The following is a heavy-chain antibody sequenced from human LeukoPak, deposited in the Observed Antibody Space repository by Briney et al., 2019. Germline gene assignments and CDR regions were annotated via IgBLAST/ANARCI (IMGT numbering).Heavy chain of an antibody. CDR3: TRDGRITGYDDAFDI. Sequence: PGGSLRLSCAASGFTFSSYNMNWVRQAPGKGLEWVSTISSSSSYYADSVKGRFTISRDNAKNSLYLQMNSLRAEDTAVYYCTRDGRITGYDDAFDIWGQGTMVTVSS. CDR2: ISSSSSY. CDR1: GFTFSSYN. D-gene: IGHD1-20*01. V-gene: IGHV3-21*01. J-gene: IGHJ3*02.